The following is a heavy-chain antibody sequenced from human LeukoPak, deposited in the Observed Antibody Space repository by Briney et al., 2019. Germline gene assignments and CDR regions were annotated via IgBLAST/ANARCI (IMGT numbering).Heavy chain of an antibody. CDR1: GGSISRYY. V-gene: IGHV4-59*01. CDR2: IYYSGST. Sequence: SETLSLTCTVSGGSISRYYWSWIRQPPGKGLEWIGYIYYSGSTNYNPSLKGRVTISVDTSKNQFSLKLSSVTAADTAVYYCASTSPYYFDYWGQGTLVTVSS. D-gene: IGHD2-2*01. J-gene: IGHJ4*02. CDR3: ASTSPYYFDY.